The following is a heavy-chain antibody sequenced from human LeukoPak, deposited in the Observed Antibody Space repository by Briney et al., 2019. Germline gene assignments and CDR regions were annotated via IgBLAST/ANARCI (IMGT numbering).Heavy chain of an antibody. V-gene: IGHV1-18*01. D-gene: IGHD6-19*01. J-gene: IGHJ6*02. CDR3: VAGNYYYYGMDV. CDR1: GYTFTTYG. Sequence: ASVKVSWKASGYTFTTYGITWVRQAPGQGLEWMGWISGYSANTNYAQKLQGRITMTTDTSTSTAYMELRSLRSDDTAVYYAVAGNYYYYGMDVWGQGTTVTVSS. CDR2: ISGYSANT.